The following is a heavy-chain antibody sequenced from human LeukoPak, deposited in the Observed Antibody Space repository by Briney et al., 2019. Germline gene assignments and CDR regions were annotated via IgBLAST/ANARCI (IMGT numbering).Heavy chain of an antibody. CDR1: GGSFSGYY. V-gene: IGHV4-34*01. Sequence: PSETLSLTCAVYGGSFSGYYWSWIRQPPGKGLEWIGEINHSGSTNYNPSLKSRATISVDTSKNQFSLKLSSVTAADTAVYYCARGWRYFDYWGQGTLVTVSS. CDR2: INHSGST. J-gene: IGHJ4*02. CDR3: ARGWRYFDY.